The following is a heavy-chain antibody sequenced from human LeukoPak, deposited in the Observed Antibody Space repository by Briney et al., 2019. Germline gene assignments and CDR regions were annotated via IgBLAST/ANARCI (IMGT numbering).Heavy chain of an antibody. J-gene: IGHJ4*02. CDR2: IRYDGSNK. D-gene: IGHD2-2*01. V-gene: IGHV3-30*02. CDR3: AKDTKRVYFFDY. Sequence: GGSLRLSCAASGFTFSSYGMHWVRQAPGKGLEWVAFIRYDGSNKYYVDSVKGRFTNSRDNSKNTLYLQMNSLRAEDTAVYYCAKDTKRVYFFDYWGQGALVTVSS. CDR1: GFTFSSYG.